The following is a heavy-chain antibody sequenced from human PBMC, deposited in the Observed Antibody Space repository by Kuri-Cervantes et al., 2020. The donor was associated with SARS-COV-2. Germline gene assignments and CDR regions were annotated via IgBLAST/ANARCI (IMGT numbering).Heavy chain of an antibody. Sequence: ASVKVSCKASGYTFTSYGISWVRQAPGQGLEWMGWIGAYNGNTNYAQKFQGRVTITADKSTSTAYMELSSLRSEDTAVYYCARGLHQTYALFGMDVWGQGTTVTVSS. CDR1: GYTFTSYG. V-gene: IGHV1-18*01. CDR2: IGAYNGNT. CDR3: ARGLHQTYALFGMDV. J-gene: IGHJ6*02. D-gene: IGHD2-21*01.